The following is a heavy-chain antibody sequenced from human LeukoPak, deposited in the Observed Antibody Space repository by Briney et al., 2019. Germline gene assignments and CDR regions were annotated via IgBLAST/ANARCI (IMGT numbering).Heavy chain of an antibody. CDR3: ARDTANGVY. D-gene: IGHD5-18*01. Sequence: SETLSLTCTVSGGSISSSSYYWGWIRQPPGKGLEWIGSIYYSGSTYYNPSLKSRVTISVDTSKNQFSLKLSSVTAADTAVYYCARDTANGVYWGQGTLVTVSS. CDR1: GGSISSSSYY. J-gene: IGHJ4*02. V-gene: IGHV4-39*07. CDR2: IYYSGST.